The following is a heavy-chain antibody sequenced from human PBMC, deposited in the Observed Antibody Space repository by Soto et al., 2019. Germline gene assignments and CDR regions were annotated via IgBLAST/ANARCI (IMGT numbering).Heavy chain of an antibody. CDR1: GYDFATDC. D-gene: IGHD3-10*01. CDR2: IYPGDSDT. CDR3: ARRLYYGSGLHD. J-gene: IGHJ4*01. V-gene: IGHV5-51*01. Sequence: EVQLVQSGTEVKKPGESLKIACKGSGYDFATDCSAWVRQMPGKGLEWMGIIYPGDSDTRYSPSFQGQVTISVDKSISTTYLQWTSLKASDTAFYYCARRLYYGSGLHDWGHGTLVTVSS.